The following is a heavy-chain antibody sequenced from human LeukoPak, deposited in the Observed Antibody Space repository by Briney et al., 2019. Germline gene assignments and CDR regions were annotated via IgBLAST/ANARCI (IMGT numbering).Heavy chain of an antibody. CDR2: IIPIFGRA. Sequence: SVKVSCKASGGTFSSYAISWVRQAPGQGLEWMGGIIPIFGRANYAQKFQGRVTITADESTSTAYMELSSLRSEDTAVYYCARGLCSSGCPAWFDPWGQGTLVTVSS. CDR1: GGTFSSYA. CDR3: ARGLCSSGCPAWFDP. D-gene: IGHD6-19*01. V-gene: IGHV1-69*13. J-gene: IGHJ5*02.